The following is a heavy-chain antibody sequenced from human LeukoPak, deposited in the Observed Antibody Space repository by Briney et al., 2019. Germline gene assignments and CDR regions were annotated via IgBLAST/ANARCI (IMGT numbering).Heavy chain of an antibody. D-gene: IGHD5/OR15-5a*01. CDR1: GFTFSSYW. CDR2: IKQDGSAK. J-gene: IGHJ4*02. V-gene: IGHV3-7*01. Sequence: GGSLRLSCAASGFTFSSYWMSWVRQAPGKGLEWVANIKQDGSAKYYVDSENGRFTISRDNAKHSLYLQINSMAAEDTAVYYCARDLSGYFDYWGQGTLVTVSS. CDR3: ARDLSGYFDY.